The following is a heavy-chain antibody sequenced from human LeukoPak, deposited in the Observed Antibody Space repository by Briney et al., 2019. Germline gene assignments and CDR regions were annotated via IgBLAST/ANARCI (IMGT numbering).Heavy chain of an antibody. J-gene: IGHJ4*02. Sequence: GGSLRLSCAASGFTFSSYWMSWVRQAPGKGLEWVANINQDGSAKYYVVSVKGRLTISRDNAKNSLVLLMNSLRAEDTALYYCARVPATVKADYWGQGTLVTVSS. CDR3: ARVPATVKADY. V-gene: IGHV3-7*04. CDR1: GFTFSSYW. CDR2: INQDGSAK. D-gene: IGHD4-17*01.